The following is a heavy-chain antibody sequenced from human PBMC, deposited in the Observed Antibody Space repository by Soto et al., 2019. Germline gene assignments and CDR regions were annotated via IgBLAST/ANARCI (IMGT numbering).Heavy chain of an antibody. CDR2: IYHSGST. CDR3: ARAGGLGAVAADY. J-gene: IGHJ4*02. D-gene: IGHD6-19*01. V-gene: IGHV4-30-2*01. CDR1: GGSISSGGYS. Sequence: QLQLQESGSGLVKPSQTLSLTCAVSGGSISSGGYSWSWIRQPPGKGLEWIGYIYHSGSTYYNPSPKSLVTIPVDRSKNQFSLKLSSVTAADTAVYYCARAGGLGAVAADYWGQGTLVTVSS.